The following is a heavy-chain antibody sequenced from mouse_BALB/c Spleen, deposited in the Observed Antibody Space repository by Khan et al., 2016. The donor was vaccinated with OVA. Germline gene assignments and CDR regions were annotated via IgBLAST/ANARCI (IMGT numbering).Heavy chain of an antibody. CDR3: ATLYGKPFAF. J-gene: IGHJ3*01. CDR1: GFNIKDTY. V-gene: IGHV14-3*02. Sequence: EVQLQQSGAELVKPGASVKLSCPASGFNIKDTYIHWMKQRPEQGLEWIGRIDPPNDDSKYGPKFQAKATLTADTSPNPAYLQLSSLTSEYAAVYYCATLYGKPFAFWGQGTLISVSA. CDR2: IDPPNDDS. D-gene: IGHD1-1*02.